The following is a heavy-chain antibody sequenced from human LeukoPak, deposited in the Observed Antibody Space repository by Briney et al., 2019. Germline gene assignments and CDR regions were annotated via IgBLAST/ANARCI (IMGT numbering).Heavy chain of an antibody. CDR1: GNTFSNYG. CDR2: ISGSNGYT. V-gene: IGHV1-18*01. D-gene: IGHD6-19*01. CDR3: ARDQGYTSEWLDY. Sequence: GASVKVSCKASGNTFSNYGISWVRQAPGQGLEWMGWISGSNGYTRYAQNLQGRVTMTTDTSTSTAYMELRSLISDDTAVYYCARDQGYTSEWLDYWGQGTLVTVSS. J-gene: IGHJ4*02.